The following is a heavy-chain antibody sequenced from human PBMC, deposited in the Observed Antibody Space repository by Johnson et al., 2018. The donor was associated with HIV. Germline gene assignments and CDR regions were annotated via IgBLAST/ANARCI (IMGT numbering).Heavy chain of an antibody. V-gene: IGHV3-30*18. CDR2: ISYDGSNK. Sequence: QVQLVESGGGVVQPGRSLRLSCAASGFTFSSYGMHWVRQAPGKGLEWVAVISYDGSNKYYADSVKGRFTISRDNSKNTLYLQMNSLRAEDTAVYYCAKDQLPPYSSSSASDAFDIWGQGTMVTVSS. D-gene: IGHD6-6*01. CDR1: GFTFSSYG. J-gene: IGHJ3*02. CDR3: AKDQLPPYSSSSASDAFDI.